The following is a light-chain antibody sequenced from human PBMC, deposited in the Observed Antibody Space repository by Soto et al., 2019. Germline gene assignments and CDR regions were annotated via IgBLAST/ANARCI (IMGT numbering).Light chain of an antibody. Sequence: EIVMTQSPATLAVSPGERATLSCSASQSVRINVAWYQQRNGQAPRLLIYDTSTRATGVPTRFSGSRSGAEFTLTINSLQSEDFAVYYCQPYNNWPLTFGGGTKVDI. CDR1: QSVRIN. J-gene: IGKJ4*01. CDR2: DTS. V-gene: IGKV3-15*01. CDR3: QPYNNWPLT.